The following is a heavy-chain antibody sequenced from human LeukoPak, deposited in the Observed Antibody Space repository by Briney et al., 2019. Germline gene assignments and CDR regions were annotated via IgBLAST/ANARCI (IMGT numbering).Heavy chain of an antibody. CDR3: ARAHRYCSSTNCYYYMDV. D-gene: IGHD2-2*01. Sequence: GASVKVSCKASGGTFSSYAISWVRQAPGQGLEWMGGIIPIFGTANYAQKFQGRVTITADESTSTAYMDLSSLRSEDTALYYCARAHRYCSSTNCYYYMDVWGKGTTVTISS. J-gene: IGHJ6*03. CDR1: GGTFSSYA. CDR2: IIPIFGTA. V-gene: IGHV1-69*13.